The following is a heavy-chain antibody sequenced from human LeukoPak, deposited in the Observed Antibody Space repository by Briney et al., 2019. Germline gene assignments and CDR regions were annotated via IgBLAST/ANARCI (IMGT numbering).Heavy chain of an antibody. CDR1: GGSFSGYY. J-gene: IGHJ4*02. D-gene: IGHD3-10*01. CDR2: INHSGST. Sequence: SETLSLICAVYGGSFSGYYWTWIRQPPGKGLEWIGEINHSGSTNYNPSLKSRVTISVDTSKNQFSLKLSSVTAADTAVYYCARNGVRGVKKPYYFDCWGQGTLVTVSS. V-gene: IGHV4-34*01. CDR3: ARNGVRGVKKPYYFDC.